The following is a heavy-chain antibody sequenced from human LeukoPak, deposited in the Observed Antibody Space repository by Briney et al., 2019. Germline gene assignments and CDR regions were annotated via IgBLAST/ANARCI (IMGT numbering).Heavy chain of an antibody. V-gene: IGHV1-2*03. CDR2: INPNSGGT. CDR1: GYTLTELS. Sequence: GASVKVSCKVSGYTLTELSMHWVLQAPGQGLEWMGSINPNSGGTNYAQKFQGRVTMTRDTSISTAYMELSRLRSDDTAVYYCASDPRFNYGAGWFDPWGQGTLVTVSS. D-gene: IGHD4-17*01. CDR3: ASDPRFNYGAGWFDP. J-gene: IGHJ5*02.